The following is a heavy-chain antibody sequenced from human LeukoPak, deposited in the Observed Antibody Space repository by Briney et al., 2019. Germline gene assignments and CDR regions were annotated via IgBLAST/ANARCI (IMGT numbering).Heavy chain of an antibody. Sequence: SVKVACKASGGIFSSYTFNWVRQAPGQGLEWMGRITPIPGITNYAETFQGRVTLTADTSTSTLYMELSSLRSEDTAVYYCARLLRAVDTGAYYFDYWGQGTLVTVSS. J-gene: IGHJ4*02. V-gene: IGHV1-69*02. D-gene: IGHD2-8*02. CDR1: GGIFSSYT. CDR2: ITPIPGIT. CDR3: ARLLRAVDTGAYYFDY.